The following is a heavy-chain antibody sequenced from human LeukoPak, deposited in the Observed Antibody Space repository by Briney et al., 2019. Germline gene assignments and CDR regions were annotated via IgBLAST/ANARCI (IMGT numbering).Heavy chain of an antibody. CDR2: IYPVDSDT. CDR1: GFSFTSSW. J-gene: IGHJ4*02. V-gene: IGHV5-51*01. Sequence: GESLKISCKGPGFSFTSSWIGWVRQMPGKGLEWMGIIYPVDSDTRYSPSFQGQVTISADKSISTAYLQWSSLKASDTAIYYCARRPATHSFDFWGQGTLVTVSS. CDR3: ARRPATHSFDF. D-gene: IGHD2-15*01.